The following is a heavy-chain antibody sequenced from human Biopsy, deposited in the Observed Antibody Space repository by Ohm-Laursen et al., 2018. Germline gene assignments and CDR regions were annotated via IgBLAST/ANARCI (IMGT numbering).Heavy chain of an antibody. D-gene: IGHD3-22*01. CDR1: SVDISSYY. CDR3: ARDRGYYSDRTVPGYFDL. CDR2: VYYTGST. J-gene: IGHJ2*01. V-gene: IGHV4-59*01. Sequence: TLSFTCTVFSVDISSYYWGWLRQPHGLGLHWIGSVYYTGSTDYNSSLQSRVTIPVNTSKNHFSLRLRSVTPADTAIYYCARDRGYYSDRTVPGYFDLWGRGTLVTVSS.